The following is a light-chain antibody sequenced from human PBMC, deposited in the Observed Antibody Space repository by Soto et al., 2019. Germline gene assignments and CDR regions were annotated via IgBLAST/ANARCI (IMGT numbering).Light chain of an antibody. J-gene: IGKJ1*01. CDR1: QGIGDR. Sequence: DIQMTQSPSSVSASVGDRVTLTCRASQGIGDRLAWYQQKPGKVPQLLIYFASTLGSGVPSRFSGSGSGTDFILTINTLQDDDFATYYCLHTYSFPRTFGQGTKVDIK. CDR3: LHTYSFPRT. V-gene: IGKV1-12*01. CDR2: FAS.